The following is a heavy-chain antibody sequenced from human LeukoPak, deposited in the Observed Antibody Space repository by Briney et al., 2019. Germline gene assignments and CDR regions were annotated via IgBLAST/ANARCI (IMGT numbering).Heavy chain of an antibody. CDR1: GGSFSGYY. V-gene: IGHV4-59*08. CDR2: IYYSGST. D-gene: IGHD1-1*01. CDR3: ARILERRFDY. J-gene: IGHJ4*02. Sequence: SETLSLTCAVYGGSFSGYYWSWIRQPPGKGLEWIGYIYYSGSTNYNPSLKSRVTISVDTSKNQFSLKLSSVTAADTAVYYCARILERRFDYWGQGTLVTVSS.